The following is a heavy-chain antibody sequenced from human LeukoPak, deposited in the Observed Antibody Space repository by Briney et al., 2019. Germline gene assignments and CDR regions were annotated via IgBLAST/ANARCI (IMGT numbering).Heavy chain of an antibody. D-gene: IGHD2-15*01. CDR3: ARGDCSGGSCYLDAFDI. J-gene: IGHJ3*02. CDR2: INSNNGGT. CDR1: GYTFTGYY. V-gene: IGHV1-2*02. Sequence: ASVKVSCKASGYTFTGYYMHWVRQAPGQGLEWMGWINSNNGGTNYAQNFQGRVTMTRDTSISTAYMELSRLRSDDTAVYYCARGDCSGGSCYLDAFDIWGQGTMVTVSS.